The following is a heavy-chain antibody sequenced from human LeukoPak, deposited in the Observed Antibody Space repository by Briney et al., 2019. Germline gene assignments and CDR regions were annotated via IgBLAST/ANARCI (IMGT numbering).Heavy chain of an antibody. D-gene: IGHD6-13*01. J-gene: IGHJ5*02. CDR3: ARVLAAAGNNWFDP. CDR1: GGSISSGGYS. Sequence: PSETLSLTCAVSGGSISSGGYSWSWIRQPPGKGMEFIAHIYYTGNTYFNPSLKSRVTISVDTSKNQFSLKLSSVTAADTAVYYCARVLAAAGNNWFDPWGQGTLVTVSS. CDR2: IYYTGNT. V-gene: IGHV4-30-4*07.